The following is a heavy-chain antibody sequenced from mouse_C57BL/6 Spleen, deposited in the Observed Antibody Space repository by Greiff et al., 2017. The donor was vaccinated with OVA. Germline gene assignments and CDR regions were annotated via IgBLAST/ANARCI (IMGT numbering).Heavy chain of an antibody. J-gene: IGHJ3*01. CDR3: ARQGDGYYREPFAY. Sequence: EVQLVESGGGLVQPGGSLKLSCAASGFTFSDYYMYWVRQTPEKRLEWVAYISNGGGSTYYPDTVKGRFTISRDNAKNTLYLQMSRLKSEDTAMDYCARQGDGYYREPFAYWGQGTLVTVSA. CDR2: ISNGGGST. V-gene: IGHV5-12*01. D-gene: IGHD2-3*01. CDR1: GFTFSDYY.